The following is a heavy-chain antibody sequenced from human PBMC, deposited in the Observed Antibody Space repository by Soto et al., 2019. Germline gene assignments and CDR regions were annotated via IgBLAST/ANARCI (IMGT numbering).Heavy chain of an antibody. CDR2: ITGSTGST. Sequence: EVQVLESGGGSVQPGGSLRLSGTASGFTFSNFAMGWVRHAPGKGLEWVSEITGSTGSTYYADSVRGRFFISSDNSKNTLHMQINSLRVEDTAVYYCVKDTSSSTYYMAVWGKGTTVTVSS. CDR1: GFTFSNFA. V-gene: IGHV3-23*01. D-gene: IGHD2-2*01. CDR3: VKDTSSSTYYMAV. J-gene: IGHJ6*03.